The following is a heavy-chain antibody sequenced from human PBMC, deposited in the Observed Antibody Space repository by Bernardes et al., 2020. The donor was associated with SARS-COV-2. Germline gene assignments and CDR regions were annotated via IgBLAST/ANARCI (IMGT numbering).Heavy chain of an antibody. V-gene: IGHV4-59*01. D-gene: IGHD1-26*01. J-gene: IGHJ4*02. Sequence: SETLSLTCTVSGGSISNYYWSWIRQPPGKGLEWMAYNHYSGSTSYIPSLKSRVTISVDTSKNQFSLKLSSVTAADTAVYYCAGEWSSFDYWGQGSLVTVSS. CDR2: NHYSGST. CDR1: GGSISNYY. CDR3: AGEWSSFDY.